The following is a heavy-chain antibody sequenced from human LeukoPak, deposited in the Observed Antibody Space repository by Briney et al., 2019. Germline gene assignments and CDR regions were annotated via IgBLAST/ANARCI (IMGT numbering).Heavy chain of an antibody. CDR1: GGSISSYY. J-gene: IGHJ3*02. V-gene: IGHV4-4*07. CDR2: IYTSGST. CDR3: ASHQYYDLPGGAFDI. D-gene: IGHD3-3*01. Sequence: SETLSLTCTVSGGSISSYYWSWIRQPAGKGLEWIGRIYTSGSTNYNPSLKSRVTMSVDTSKNQFSLKLSSVTAADTAVYYCASHQYYDLPGGAFDIWGLGTMVTVSS.